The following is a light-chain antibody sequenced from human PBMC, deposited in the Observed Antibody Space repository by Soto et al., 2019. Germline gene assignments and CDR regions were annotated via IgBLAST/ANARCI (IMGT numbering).Light chain of an antibody. J-gene: IGKJ1*01. CDR3: QQYSDYARS. Sequence: DIQMTQSPSTLSASIGDRITISCRASQNIDSWLAWYQQRPGKAPKLLIYSASNLESGVPSRFSGSGSVTDFTLTITSLQPDDFATYYCQQYSDYARSFGQGTQVEVK. CDR1: QNIDSW. CDR2: SAS. V-gene: IGKV1-5*03.